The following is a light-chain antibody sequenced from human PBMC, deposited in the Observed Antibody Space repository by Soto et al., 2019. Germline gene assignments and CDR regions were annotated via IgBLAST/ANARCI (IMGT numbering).Light chain of an antibody. CDR3: LQDYDYPRT. J-gene: IGKJ1*01. V-gene: IGKV1-6*01. Sequence: ATQMTQSPSSLSASVGDRVTIACRASQGIRTELGWYQQKAGEAPKLLIYAASTLQSGVPPRFSGSGSGTDFTLTISSLQPEDLATYCCLQDYDYPRTFGQGTNVEMK. CDR1: QGIRTE. CDR2: AAS.